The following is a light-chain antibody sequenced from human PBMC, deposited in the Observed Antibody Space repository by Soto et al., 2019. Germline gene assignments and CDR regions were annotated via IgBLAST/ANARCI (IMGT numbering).Light chain of an antibody. Sequence: EIVMTQSPATLSVSPGERATLSCRASQSVSSNLSWYQQKTGQAPRLLIYCASTRATGIPARFIGSGSGTEFTLTISSLQSEDFAVYYCQQYNNWPPFTFGHGTKVDIK. J-gene: IGKJ3*01. CDR1: QSVSSN. CDR3: QQYNNWPPFT. V-gene: IGKV3-15*01. CDR2: CAS.